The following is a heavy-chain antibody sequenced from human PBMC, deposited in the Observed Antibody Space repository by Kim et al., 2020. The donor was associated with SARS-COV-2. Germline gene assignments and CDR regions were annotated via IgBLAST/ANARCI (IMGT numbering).Heavy chain of an antibody. CDR2: IYYSGST. D-gene: IGHD2-15*01. CDR1: GGSISSYY. CDR3: ARVGVGAEALVSAFDI. Sequence: SETLSLTCTVSGGSISSYYWSWIRQPPGKGLEWIGYIYYSGSTNYNPSLKSRVTISVDTSKNQFSLKLSSVTAADTAVYYCARVGVGAEALVSAFDIWGRGTMVTVSS. J-gene: IGHJ3*02. V-gene: IGHV4-59*01.